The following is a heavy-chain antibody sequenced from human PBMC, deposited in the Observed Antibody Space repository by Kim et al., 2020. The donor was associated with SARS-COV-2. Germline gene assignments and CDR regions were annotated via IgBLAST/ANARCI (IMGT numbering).Heavy chain of an antibody. V-gene: IGHV3-33*01. CDR3: ARDPSEELLSFDY. Sequence: YADSVKGRFTISRDNSKNTLYLQKNSLRAEDTAVYYCARDPSEELLSFDYWGQGTLVTVSS. D-gene: IGHD1-26*01. J-gene: IGHJ4*02.